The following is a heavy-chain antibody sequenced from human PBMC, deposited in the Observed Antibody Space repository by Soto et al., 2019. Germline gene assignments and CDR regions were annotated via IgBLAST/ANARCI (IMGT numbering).Heavy chain of an antibody. Sequence: QVQLVQSGAEVKKPGASVKVSCKASGYTFTSYGISWVRQAPGQALELMGWISAYNGNTNYAQKLHGRVTMTTDTSKSTVYIELRSLRSDDTAVYYCASEQFVPGFVEVLAAKRAFDYWGQGPLVTVSS. CDR1: GYTFTSYG. CDR3: ASEQFVPGFVEVLAAKRAFDY. CDR2: ISAYNGNT. V-gene: IGHV1-18*01. J-gene: IGHJ4*02. D-gene: IGHD2-2*01.